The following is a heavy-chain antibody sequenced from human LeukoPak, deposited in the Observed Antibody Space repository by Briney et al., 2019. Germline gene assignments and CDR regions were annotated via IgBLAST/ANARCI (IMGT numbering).Heavy chain of an antibody. CDR2: IYTSGNT. V-gene: IGHV4-4*07. J-gene: IGHJ4*02. CDR1: GGSISSYY. CDR3: ARDSWGGCYYY. D-gene: IGHD1-26*01. Sequence: RTSETLSLTCTVSGGSISSYYWSWIRQPAGKGLEWIGRIYTSGNTDYNPSLKSRVTMSVDTSKNQFSLNLASVTAADTAVYYCARDSWGGCYYYWGQGTLVTVSS.